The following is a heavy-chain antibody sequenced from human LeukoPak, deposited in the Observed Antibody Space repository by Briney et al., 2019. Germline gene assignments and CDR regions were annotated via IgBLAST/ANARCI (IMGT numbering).Heavy chain of an antibody. Sequence: KTSETLSLTCTVSGGSIRSGGYYWSWVRQQPGKGLEWIGYIYYSGSTYYNPSLQSRLTISVDTSKNQFSLKLSSVTAADTAVYYCARSYQSYYYYGMDVWGQGTTVTVSS. J-gene: IGHJ6*02. D-gene: IGHD2-2*01. CDR3: ARSYQSYYYYGMDV. V-gene: IGHV4-31*03. CDR2: IYYSGST. CDR1: GGSIRSGGYY.